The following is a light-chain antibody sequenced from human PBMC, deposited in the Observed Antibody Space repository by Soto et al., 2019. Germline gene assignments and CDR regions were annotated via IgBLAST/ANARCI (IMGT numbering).Light chain of an antibody. Sequence: SVLTQPPSASGTPGQRVTISCSGSSSNIGSNTVNWYQQLPGTAPKLLIFSNDLRPSGVPDRFSGSRSGTSASLGISGLQSEDEADYHCAAWDDSLNAYVFGTGTKVTVL. CDR1: SSNIGSNT. CDR3: AAWDDSLNAYV. CDR2: SND. V-gene: IGLV1-44*01. J-gene: IGLJ1*01.